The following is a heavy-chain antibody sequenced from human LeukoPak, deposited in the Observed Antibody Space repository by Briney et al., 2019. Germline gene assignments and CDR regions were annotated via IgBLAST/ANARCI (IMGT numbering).Heavy chain of an antibody. CDR3: PRAVGGAFYMDV. CDR2: FYSGGAT. J-gene: IGHJ6*03. D-gene: IGHD2-15*01. Sequence: GGSLRLSCVASRLTINSSFISWVRQAPGKGLEWVSVFYSGGATYFADSVKGRFTMSSDNSKNTLYLQMNSSITEDTGMYYCPRAVGGAFYMDVWGKGTTVTVSS. CDR1: RLTINSSF. V-gene: IGHV3-53*01.